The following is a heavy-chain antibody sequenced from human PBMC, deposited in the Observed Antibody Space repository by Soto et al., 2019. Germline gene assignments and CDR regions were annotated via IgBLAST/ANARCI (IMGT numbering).Heavy chain of an antibody. V-gene: IGHV1-18*04. J-gene: IGHJ4*02. CDR3: AKRTSGTTWGESDY. Sequence: QVQVMQSGAEVKKPGDSVKVSCKTSGYIFSDYGINWVRQAPGHGLGWMGWISGYSGNANLAQKFQGRVTMTTDKSTRTAYMELRRLRSDDTAVYYCAKRTSGTTWGESDYWGQGTLVTVSS. CDR2: ISGYSGNA. D-gene: IGHD4-17*01. CDR1: GYIFSDYG.